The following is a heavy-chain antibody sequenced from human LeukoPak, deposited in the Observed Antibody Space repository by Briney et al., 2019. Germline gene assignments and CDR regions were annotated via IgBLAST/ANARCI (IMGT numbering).Heavy chain of an antibody. CDR1: GYTFTSYA. CDR3: ARGGGQWQDR. J-gene: IGHJ5*02. D-gene: IGHD6-19*01. Sequence: ASVKISCKASGYTFTSYAMTWVRQAPGQGLEWMGRINTNTGNPTYAQGFTGRFVFSLDISVNTAYLQISSLATEDSAVYYCARGGGQWQDRWGQGTLVTVSS. V-gene: IGHV7-4-1*02. CDR2: INTNTGNP.